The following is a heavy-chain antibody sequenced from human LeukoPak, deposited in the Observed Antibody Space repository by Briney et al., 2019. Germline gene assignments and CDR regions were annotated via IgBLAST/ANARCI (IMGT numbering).Heavy chain of an antibody. J-gene: IGHJ4*02. V-gene: IGHV3-43D*03. CDR3: AKDTSLGGSGSPDIDY. CDR1: GFTFDDYA. D-gene: IGHD3-10*01. CDR2: ISWDGGST. Sequence: GGSLRLSCAASGFTFDDYAMHWVRQAPGKGLEWVSLISWDGGSTYYADSVKGRFTISRDNSKNSLYLQMNSLRAEDTALYYCAKDTSLGGSGSPDIDYWGQGTLVTVSS.